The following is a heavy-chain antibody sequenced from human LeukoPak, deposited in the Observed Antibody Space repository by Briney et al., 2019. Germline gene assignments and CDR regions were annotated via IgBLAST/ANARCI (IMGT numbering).Heavy chain of an antibody. J-gene: IGHJ4*02. D-gene: IGHD3-9*01. V-gene: IGHV3-7*01. CDR2: IKQDGSEK. Sequence: GGSLRLSCAASGFTFSDYYMSWIRQAPGKGLEWVANIKQDGSEKYYVDSVKGRFTISRDNAKNSLYLQMNSLRAEDTAVYYCARDGQLRYFDCSDYWGQGTLVTVSS. CDR1: GFTFSDYY. CDR3: ARDGQLRYFDCSDY.